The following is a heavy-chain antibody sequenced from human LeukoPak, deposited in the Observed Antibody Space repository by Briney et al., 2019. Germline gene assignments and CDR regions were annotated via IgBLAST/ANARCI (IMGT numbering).Heavy chain of an antibody. J-gene: IGHJ4*02. Sequence: KPSETLSLTCTVSGGSISSYYWSWIRQPPGKGLEWIGYIYYSGSTNYNPSLKSRVTISVDTSKNQFSLKLSSVTAADTAVYNCASTDILTGTTFDYWGQGTLVTVSS. CDR2: IYYSGST. CDR3: ASTDILTGTTFDY. D-gene: IGHD3-9*01. CDR1: GGSISSYY. V-gene: IGHV4-59*01.